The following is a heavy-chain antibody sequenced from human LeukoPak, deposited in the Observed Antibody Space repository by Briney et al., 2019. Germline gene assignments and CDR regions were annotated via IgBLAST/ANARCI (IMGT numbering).Heavy chain of an antibody. Sequence: GGSLRLSCTTSGLTFSTSGFNWVRQAPGKGLEWVSTISGSGGSTFYADSVKGRFTISRDNSKNTLYLHMNSLSAEDTAIYYCAKDSFSTRWGQGTLATVSS. CDR1: GLTFSTSG. CDR2: ISGSGGST. J-gene: IGHJ4*02. V-gene: IGHV3-23*01. CDR3: AKDSFSTR. D-gene: IGHD2-2*01.